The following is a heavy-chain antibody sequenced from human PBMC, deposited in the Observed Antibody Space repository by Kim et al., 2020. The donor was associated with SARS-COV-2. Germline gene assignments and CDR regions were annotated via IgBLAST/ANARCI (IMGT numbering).Heavy chain of an antibody. CDR2: IWYDGSNK. CDR3: ARAYYDSSGYYFGYFQH. V-gene: IGHV3-33*08. J-gene: IGHJ1*01. D-gene: IGHD3-22*01. Sequence: GGSLRLSCAASGFTFSSYGMHWVRQAPGEGLEWVAVIWYDGSNKYYADSVKGRFTISRDNSKNTLYLQMNSLRAEDTAVYYCARAYYDSSGYYFGYFQHWGQGTLVTVSS. CDR1: GFTFSSYG.